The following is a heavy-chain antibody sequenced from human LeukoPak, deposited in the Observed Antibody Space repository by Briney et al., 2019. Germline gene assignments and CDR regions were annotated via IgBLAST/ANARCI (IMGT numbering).Heavy chain of an antibody. CDR3: ARKATTGPTKAAFDI. CDR2: IYHSGST. V-gene: IGHV4-59*12. D-gene: IGHD4-17*01. Sequence: SSETLSLTCTVSGGSISTYYWNWIRQPPGKGLEWIGYIYHSGSTNYNPSLQSRVTISVDTSKNQFSLKLSSVTAVDTAVYYCARKATTGPTKAAFDIWGQGTMVTVSS. J-gene: IGHJ3*02. CDR1: GGSISTYY.